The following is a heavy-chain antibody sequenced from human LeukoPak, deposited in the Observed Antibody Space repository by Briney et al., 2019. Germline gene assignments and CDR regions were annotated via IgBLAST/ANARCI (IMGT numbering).Heavy chain of an antibody. CDR3: ATDLSSGPTVNYGMDV. CDR2: VDPEDGET. Sequence: GASVKVSCKVSGYTFTDYYMHWVQQAPGKGLEWMGLVDPEDGETIYAEKFQGRVTITADTSTDTAYMELSSPRSEDTAVYYCATDLSSGPTVNYGMDVWGQGTTVTVSS. D-gene: IGHD3-22*01. J-gene: IGHJ6*02. V-gene: IGHV1-69-2*01. CDR1: GYTFTDYY.